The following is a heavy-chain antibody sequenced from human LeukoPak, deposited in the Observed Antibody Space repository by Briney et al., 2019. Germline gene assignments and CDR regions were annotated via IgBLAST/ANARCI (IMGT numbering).Heavy chain of an antibody. CDR3: ARVSTIFGVVAYYFDY. J-gene: IGHJ4*02. D-gene: IGHD3-3*01. V-gene: IGHV4-59*12. CDR2: IYYSGST. Sequence: SETLSLTCTVSGGSISSYYWSWIRQPPGKGLEWIGYIYYSGSTNYNPSLKSRVTISVNTSKNQFSLKLSSVTAADTAVYYCARVSTIFGVVAYYFDYWGQGTLVTVSS. CDR1: GGSISSYY.